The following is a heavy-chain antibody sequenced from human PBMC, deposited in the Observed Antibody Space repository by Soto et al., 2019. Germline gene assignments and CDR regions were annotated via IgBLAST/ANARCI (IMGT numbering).Heavy chain of an antibody. CDR1: VGTFSSYA. V-gene: IGHV1-69*01. J-gene: IGHJ6*01. CDR2: IITIFGTA. CDR3: ARARLSLDTGGPETLYGMDV. D-gene: IGHD5-18*01. Sequence: QVQLVQSGAEVKKPGSSVKVSCKASVGTFSSYAISWVRQSPGQALEWMGGIITIFGTANYAQQFQGRFTITADESTSTAYMELGRVRSEDTAVYYCARARLSLDTGGPETLYGMDVWGQGTKVTVSS.